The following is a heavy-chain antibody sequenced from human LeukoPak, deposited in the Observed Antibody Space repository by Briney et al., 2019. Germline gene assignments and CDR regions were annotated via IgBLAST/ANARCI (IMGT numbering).Heavy chain of an antibody. D-gene: IGHD3-10*01. CDR1: GFTFSDYY. J-gene: IGHJ4*02. CDR2: ISGSGSST. V-gene: IGHV3-23*01. Sequence: GGSLRLSCAASGFTFSDYYMSWIRQAPGKGLEWVSAISGSGSSTYYADSVKGRFTISRDNSKNTLYLQMNSLRAEDTAVYYCAKGLKLLWFGELLGRGQGTLVTVSS. CDR3: AKGLKLLWFGELLG.